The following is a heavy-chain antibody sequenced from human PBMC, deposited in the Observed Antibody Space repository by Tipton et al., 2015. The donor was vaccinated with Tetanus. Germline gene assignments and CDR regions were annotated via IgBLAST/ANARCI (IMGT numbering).Heavy chain of an antibody. CDR3: IYTVSCSACDA. Sequence: QLVQSGGGVVQPGRSLRLSCAASGFTFSNSGMHWVRQAPGKGLEWVAIISYDGNYQSYAESVKGRFTISRDNSKSTLFHQMNGLRAEDAAVYDCIYTVSCSACDAWVPGSLVTASS. V-gene: IGHV3-30*03. D-gene: IGHD2-2*01. J-gene: IGHJ5*02. CDR1: GFTFSNSG. CDR2: ISYDGNYQ.